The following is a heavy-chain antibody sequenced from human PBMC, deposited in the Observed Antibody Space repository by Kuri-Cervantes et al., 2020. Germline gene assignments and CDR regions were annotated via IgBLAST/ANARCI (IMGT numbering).Heavy chain of an antibody. CDR3: AKASGGATLYWFDP. D-gene: IGHD1-26*01. Sequence: SLKISCAASGFTFDDYAMHWVRQAPGKGLEWVSGISWNSGSIGYADSVKGRFTISRDNAKNSLYLQMNSLRAEDTALYYCAKASGGATLYWFDPWGQGTLVTVSS. J-gene: IGHJ5*02. CDR1: GFTFDDYA. V-gene: IGHV3-9*01. CDR2: ISWNSGSI.